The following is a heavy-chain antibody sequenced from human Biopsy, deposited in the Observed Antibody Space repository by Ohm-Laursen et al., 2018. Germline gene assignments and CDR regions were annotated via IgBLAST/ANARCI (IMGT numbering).Heavy chain of an antibody. V-gene: IGHV1-46*01. CDR2: ISPSGATT. CDR3: ARDYQPKIMTIHYYYYGMDV. Sequence: SSVKVSCKTSGNTFATYHIHWVRQAPGQGLEWMGVISPSGATTSFSQKFQGRITMTRDTSTGTVYMELRSLRSDDTAVYYCARDYQPKIMTIHYYYYGMDVWGLGTTVTVSS. CDR1: GNTFATYH. D-gene: IGHD2-2*01. J-gene: IGHJ6*02.